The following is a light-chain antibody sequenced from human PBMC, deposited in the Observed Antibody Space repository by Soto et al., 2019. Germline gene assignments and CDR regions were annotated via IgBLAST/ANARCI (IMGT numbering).Light chain of an antibody. V-gene: IGLV2-14*01. CDR3: CSYVGATTYV. Sequence: QSALTQPASVSGSPGQSITISCTGTSSDVGGYDYVSWYQHHPGKAPKLMIYDVSNRPSGVSSRFSGSNSGSTASLTISGLQAEDEADYYCCSYVGATTYVFGTGTKLTVL. J-gene: IGLJ1*01. CDR1: SSDVGGYDY. CDR2: DVS.